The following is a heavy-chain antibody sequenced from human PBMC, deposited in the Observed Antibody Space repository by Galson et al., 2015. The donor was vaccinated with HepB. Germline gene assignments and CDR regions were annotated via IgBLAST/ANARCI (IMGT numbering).Heavy chain of an antibody. CDR3: VRDHCGVHNCPREDWFDP. CDR2: IGAYNGDT. V-gene: IGHV1-18*01. J-gene: IGHJ5*02. CDR1: GYTFSIYG. Sequence: QSGAEVKKPGASVTVSCKASGYTFSIYGVSWVRQAPGQGPEWMGWIGAYNGDTNYAQRFRGRVTLTTDTSTSTAYMELRSLRSDDTAVYYCVRDHCGVHNCPREDWFDPWGQGTRVTVSS. D-gene: IGHD2-21*01.